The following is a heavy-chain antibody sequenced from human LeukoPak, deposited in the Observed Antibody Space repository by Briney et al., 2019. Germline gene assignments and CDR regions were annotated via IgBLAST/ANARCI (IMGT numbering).Heavy chain of an antibody. V-gene: IGHV4-4*07. Sequence: SETLSLTCTVSGGSISNYYWSWIRQPAGKGLEWIGRIYTSGSTNYNPSLKSRVTISVDTSKNQFSLKLSSVTAADTAVYYCARGAAAGPGAVDYWGQGTLVTVSS. CDR2: IYTSGST. CDR3: ARGAAAGPGAVDY. CDR1: GGSISNYY. J-gene: IGHJ4*02. D-gene: IGHD6-13*01.